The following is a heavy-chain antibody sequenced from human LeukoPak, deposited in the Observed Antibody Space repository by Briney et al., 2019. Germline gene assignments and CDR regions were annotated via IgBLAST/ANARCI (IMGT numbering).Heavy chain of an antibody. CDR2: IYSGGST. V-gene: IGHV3-66*01. Sequence: GGALRLSCAASGVTVSSIYMSWGRQAPGKGLEWVSLIYSGGSTYYADSVKGRFTISRDNSKNTLYLQMNSLRAEDTAVYSCATAARRGIFDYWGQGTLVTVSS. CDR1: GVTVSSIY. CDR3: ATAARRGIFDY. J-gene: IGHJ4*02.